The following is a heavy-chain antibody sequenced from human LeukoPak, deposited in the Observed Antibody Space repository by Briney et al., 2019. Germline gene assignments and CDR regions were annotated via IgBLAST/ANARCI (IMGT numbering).Heavy chain of an antibody. CDR2: IYHSGST. CDR1: GGSISSSNW. Sequence: SETLSLTCAVSGGSISSSNWWSWVRQPPGRGLEWIWEIYHSGSTNYNPSLKSRVTISVDKSKNQFSLKLSSVTAADTAVYYCARAVGSGSFQTYYYYMDVWGKGTTVTISS. D-gene: IGHD3-10*01. V-gene: IGHV4-4*02. CDR3: ARAVGSGSFQTYYYYMDV. J-gene: IGHJ6*03.